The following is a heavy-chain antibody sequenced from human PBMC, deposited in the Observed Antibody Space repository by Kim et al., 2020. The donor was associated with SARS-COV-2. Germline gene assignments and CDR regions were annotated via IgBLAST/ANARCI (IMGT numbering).Heavy chain of an antibody. V-gene: IGHV3-NL1*01. J-gene: IGHJ6*02. CDR3: TKCIGFWNGMDV. CDR2: T. D-gene: IGHD3-3*01. Sequence: TYCAESVKGRISITGDNSKHTMYLQMNSLSAEDTAVSFCTKCIGFWNGMDVWGQGTTVTVSS.